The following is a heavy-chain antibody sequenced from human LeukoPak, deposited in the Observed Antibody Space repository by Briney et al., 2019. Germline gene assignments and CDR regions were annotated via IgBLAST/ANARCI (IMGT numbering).Heavy chain of an antibody. D-gene: IGHD3-10*01. CDR2: IYTTRGT. Sequence: IYTTRGTNYNPTLKSRVTMSVDTSKNQFSLKLSSVTAADTAVYYCARVSLVRGAPDYYFDYWGQGTLVTVSS. J-gene: IGHJ4*02. CDR3: ARVSLVRGAPDYYFDY. V-gene: IGHV4-4*07.